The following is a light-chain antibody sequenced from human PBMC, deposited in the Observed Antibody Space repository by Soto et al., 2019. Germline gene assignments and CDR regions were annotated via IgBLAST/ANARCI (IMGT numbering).Light chain of an antibody. CDR1: QSIRSW. Sequence: DIQMTQSPSTLSASVGDRVTITCRASQSIRSWLAWYQQKPGKAPKLLIYKASRLESGVPTRFSGSGAGPESTLTISSPQTDDFATYSCQQYNSYPLTFGGGTKVEIK. V-gene: IGKV1-5*03. J-gene: IGKJ4*01. CDR3: QQYNSYPLT. CDR2: KAS.